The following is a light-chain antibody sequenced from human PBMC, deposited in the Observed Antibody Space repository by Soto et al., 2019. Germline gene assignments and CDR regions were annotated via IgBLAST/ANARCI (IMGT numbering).Light chain of an antibody. V-gene: IGKV1-6*01. Sequence: IQMTQTNTFVSASIGDRVTITCRASQDIGNDLGWYQQMPGKAPQLLIYSASILHYGVPSRFSGSGSGTDFSLSISNLQPEDFASYYCLQDYISLQTFCPVT. CDR3: LQDYISLQT. J-gene: IGKJ1*01. CDR2: SAS. CDR1: QDIGND.